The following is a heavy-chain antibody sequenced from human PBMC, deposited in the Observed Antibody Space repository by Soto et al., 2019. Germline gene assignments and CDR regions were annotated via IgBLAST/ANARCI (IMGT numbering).Heavy chain of an antibody. CDR1: GDSITSNSYF. CDR3: ASDFSVDYFAY. J-gene: IGHJ4*02. Sequence: SETLSLTCTVSGDSITSNSYFWAWIRQPPGKGLEWIGSIYYSGTTYYNPSLKSRVTISVDRSKNQFSLKLSSVTAADTAVYYCASDFSVDYFAYWGQGDLVTVS. CDR2: IYYSGTT. V-gene: IGHV4-39*01.